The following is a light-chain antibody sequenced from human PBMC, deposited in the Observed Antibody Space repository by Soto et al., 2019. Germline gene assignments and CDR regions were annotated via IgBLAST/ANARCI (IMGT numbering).Light chain of an antibody. J-gene: IGKJ4*01. V-gene: IGKV3-11*01. CDR1: QSVSSY. CDR3: RQRSNCPPLT. Sequence: EIVLTQSPATLSLSPGERATLSCRASQSVSSYFGGYQQNPCQAPRRLIYVGANSATGILAGCSGSGSGTAFYFTISSIVHEDVAVYYCRQRSNCPPLTFGGGTMVDI. CDR2: VGA.